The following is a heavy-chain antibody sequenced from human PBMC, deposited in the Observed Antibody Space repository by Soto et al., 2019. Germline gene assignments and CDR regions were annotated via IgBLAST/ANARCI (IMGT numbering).Heavy chain of an antibody. J-gene: IGHJ5*02. Sequence: PSETLSLTCTVSGGSVSSGIYYWSWIRQPPGKGLEWIGYIYSSGSTSYNPSLKSRVTISVDTSKNQFSLRLSSVTAADTAVYYCARARQYYDCELDPWGQGTLVTVSS. D-gene: IGHD3-22*01. V-gene: IGHV4-61*01. CDR1: GGSVSSGIYY. CDR3: ARARQYYDCELDP. CDR2: IYSSGST.